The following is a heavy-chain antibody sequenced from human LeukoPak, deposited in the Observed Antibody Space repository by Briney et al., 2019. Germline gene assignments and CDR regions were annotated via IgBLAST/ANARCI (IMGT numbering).Heavy chain of an antibody. CDR1: GYTFTGYY. Sequence: ASVKVSCKASGYTFTGYYMHWVRQAPGQGLEWMGRINPNSGGTNYAQKFQGSVTMTRDTSISTAYMELSRLRSDDTAVYYCARAERRDGYNYDFDSWGQGTLVTVSS. D-gene: IGHD5-24*01. CDR2: INPNSGGT. J-gene: IGHJ4*02. V-gene: IGHV1-2*06. CDR3: ARAERRDGYNYDFDS.